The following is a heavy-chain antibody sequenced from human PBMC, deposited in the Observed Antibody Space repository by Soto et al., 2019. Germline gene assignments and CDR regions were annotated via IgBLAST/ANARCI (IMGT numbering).Heavy chain of an antibody. V-gene: IGHV3-15*07. Sequence: PGGSLRLSCAAAGFTFTAAWINWVRQAPGKGLEWVGRIKSKTDGGTTDYAAPVKGRFTISRDDSKNTLYLQMNSLKTEDTAVYYCTTGPYSLGFWSGYYEAVDDYWGQGTLVTVSS. D-gene: IGHD3-3*01. CDR2: IKSKTDGGTT. J-gene: IGHJ4*02. CDR1: GFTFTAAW. CDR3: TTGPYSLGFWSGYYEAVDDY.